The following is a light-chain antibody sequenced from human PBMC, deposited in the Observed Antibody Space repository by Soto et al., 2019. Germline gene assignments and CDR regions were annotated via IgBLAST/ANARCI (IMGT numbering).Light chain of an antibody. Sequence: DIQMTQSPSSLSASVGDTVTITCRASQSISTYLTWYQQKPGKAPKLLIYAAYNLQSGVPSRFSGSGSGTDFTLTISSLQPEDFGAYYCQQSYDMPWTFGQGTKVDIK. V-gene: IGKV1-39*01. CDR2: AAY. CDR1: QSISTY. J-gene: IGKJ1*01. CDR3: QQSYDMPWT.